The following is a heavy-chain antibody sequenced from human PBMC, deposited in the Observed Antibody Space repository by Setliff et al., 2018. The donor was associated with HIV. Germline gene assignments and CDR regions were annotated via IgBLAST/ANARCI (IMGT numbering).Heavy chain of an antibody. CDR2: IIPIFCTA. Sequence: SVKVSCKASGGTFSSYAIRWVRQAPGQGLEWMGGIIPIFCTANYAQKFQGRVTITADESTSTAYMELSSLRSEDTAVYYCARGGSSGWPHWGQGTLVTVSS. CDR1: GGTFSSYA. J-gene: IGHJ1*01. CDR3: ARGGSSGWPH. V-gene: IGHV1-69*13. D-gene: IGHD6-19*01.